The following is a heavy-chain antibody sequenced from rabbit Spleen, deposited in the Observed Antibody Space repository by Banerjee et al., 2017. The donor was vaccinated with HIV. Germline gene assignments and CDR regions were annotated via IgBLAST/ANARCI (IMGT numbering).Heavy chain of an antibody. Sequence: QSLEESGGDLVKPGASLTLTCTASGFSFTSYRMAWVRQAPGKGLEYIGYIIGGSGVTYYASWAKGRFTMHKTSSTTVTLQLTSLTAADTATYFCVRDIGYDDDSEKGYFNLWGPGTLVTVS. J-gene: IGHJ4*01. CDR2: IIGGSGVT. CDR3: VRDIGYDDDSEKGYFNL. D-gene: IGHD2-1*01. CDR1: GFSFTSYR. V-gene: IGHV1S40*01.